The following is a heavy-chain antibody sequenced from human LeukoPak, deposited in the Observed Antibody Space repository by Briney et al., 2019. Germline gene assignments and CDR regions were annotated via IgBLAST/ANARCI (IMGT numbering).Heavy chain of an antibody. V-gene: IGHV4-34*09. D-gene: IGHD5-24*01. J-gene: IGHJ4*02. CDR2: IYYSGT. CDR1: GGSFSGYY. CDR3: ALRRDGYNSIDY. Sequence: SETLSLTCAVYGGSFSGYYWSWIRQHPGKGLEWIGYIYYSGTYYNPSLKSRVTISVDTSKNQFSLKLSSVTAADTAVYYCALRRDGYNSIDYWGQGTLVTVSS.